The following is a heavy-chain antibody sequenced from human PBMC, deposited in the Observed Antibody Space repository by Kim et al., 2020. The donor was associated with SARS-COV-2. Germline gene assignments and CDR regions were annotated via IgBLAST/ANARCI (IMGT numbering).Heavy chain of an antibody. V-gene: IGHV3-9*01. Sequence: GGSLRLSCAASGFTFDDYAMHWVRQAPGKGLEWVSGISWNSGSIGYADSVKGRFTISRDNAKNSLYLQMNSLRAEDTALYYCAKGPDDSSAGGWFDHWGQGTLVTVSS. J-gene: IGHJ5*02. D-gene: IGHD3-22*01. CDR2: ISWNSGSI. CDR1: GFTFDDYA. CDR3: AKGPDDSSAGGWFDH.